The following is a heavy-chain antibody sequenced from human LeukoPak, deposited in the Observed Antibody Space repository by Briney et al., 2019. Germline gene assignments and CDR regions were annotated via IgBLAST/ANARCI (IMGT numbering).Heavy chain of an antibody. CDR2: TYYRSKWYN. V-gene: IGHV6-1*01. CDR3: ARDRTGYGDPTGAFDI. J-gene: IGHJ3*02. Sequence: SQTLSLTCAISGDSVSSNSAAWTWIRQSPSRGLEWLGRTYYRSKWYNDYAVSVKSRITINPDTSKNQFSLQLNSVTPEDTAVYYCARDRTGYGDPTGAFDIWGQGTMVTVSS. CDR1: GDSVSSNSAA. D-gene: IGHD4-17*01.